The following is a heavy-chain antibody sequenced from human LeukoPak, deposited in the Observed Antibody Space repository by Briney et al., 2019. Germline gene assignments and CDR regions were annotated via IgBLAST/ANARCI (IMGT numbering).Heavy chain of an antibody. CDR3: TRDIVSISQPYYFDY. D-gene: IGHD2-2*01. J-gene: IGHJ4*02. CDR2: IRSQAYSGTT. V-gene: IGHV3-49*04. CDR1: GFTFGYRA. Sequence: GGSLRLSCTASGFTFGYRAINWVRQAPGRGLEWVGFIRSQAYSGTTEYATSVKDRFTISRDDSKSIAYLQMNSLKTEDTAVYYCTRDIVSISQPYYFDYWGQGTLVTVSS.